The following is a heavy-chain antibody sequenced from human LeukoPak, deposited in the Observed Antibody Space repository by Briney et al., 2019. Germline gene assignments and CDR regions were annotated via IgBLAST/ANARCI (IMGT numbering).Heavy chain of an antibody. D-gene: IGHD4-17*01. CDR3: ARDDYGDSYYYYCGMDV. J-gene: IGHJ6*02. CDR1: GFTFSSYE. V-gene: IGHV3-48*03. CDR2: ISSSGSTK. Sequence: PGGSLRLSCAASGFTFSSYEMNWVRQAPGKGLEWVSYISSSGSTKYYADSVKGRFTISRDNAKNSLYLQMNSLRAEDTAVYYCARDDYGDSYYYYCGMDVWGQGTTVTVSS.